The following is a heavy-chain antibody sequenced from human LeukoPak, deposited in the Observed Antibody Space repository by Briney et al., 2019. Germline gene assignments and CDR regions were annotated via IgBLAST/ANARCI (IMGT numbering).Heavy chain of an antibody. CDR1: GYTFTSYA. Sequence: VAPVKVSCKASGYTFTSYAMNWVRQAPGQGLEWMGWINTNTGNPTYAQGFTGRFVFSLDTSVSTAYLQISSLKAEDTAVYYCAREADTAMVTLLTWGQGTLVTVSS. D-gene: IGHD5-18*01. CDR2: INTNTGNP. J-gene: IGHJ4*02. V-gene: IGHV7-4-1*02. CDR3: AREADTAMVTLLT.